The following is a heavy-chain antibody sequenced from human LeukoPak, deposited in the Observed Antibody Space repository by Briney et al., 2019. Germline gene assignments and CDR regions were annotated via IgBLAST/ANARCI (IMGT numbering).Heavy chain of an antibody. J-gene: IGHJ4*02. Sequence: GASVKVSCKASGFTSTNFAVQWVRQARGQRLEWIGWIIVCSGATKCAQDFQERVTITRDLSTSTLYMELRSLTSEDTAVYYCAADLSNPRMGASYLDSWGQGTLVTVSS. D-gene: IGHD3-16*01. CDR2: IIVCSGAT. V-gene: IGHV1-58*01. CDR1: GFTSTNFA. CDR3: AADLSNPRMGASYLDS.